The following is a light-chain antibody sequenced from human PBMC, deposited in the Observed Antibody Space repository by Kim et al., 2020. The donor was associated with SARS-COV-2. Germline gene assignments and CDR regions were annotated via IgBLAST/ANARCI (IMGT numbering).Light chain of an antibody. CDR2: DVS. CDR3: SSYTSSSLYV. J-gene: IGLJ1*01. V-gene: IGLV2-14*01. CDR1: SSDVGVYNY. Sequence: QSALTQPASVSGSPGQSITISCTGTSSDVGVYNYVSWYQQHPGKAPKLMIYDVSKRPSGVSNRFSGSKSGNTASLTISGLQAEDEADYYYSSYTSSSLYVFGTGTKVTVL.